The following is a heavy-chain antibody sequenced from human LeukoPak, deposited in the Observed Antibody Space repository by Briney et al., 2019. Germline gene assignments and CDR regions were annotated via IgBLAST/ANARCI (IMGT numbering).Heavy chain of an antibody. CDR3: ARDPTYYYDSSGYYHSYWYFDL. J-gene: IGHJ2*01. D-gene: IGHD3-22*01. Sequence: SETLSLTCTVSGGSISSYYWSWIRQPPGKGLEWIGYIYYSGSTNYNPSLKSRVTISVGTSKNQFSLKLSSVTAADTAVYYCARDPTYYYDSSGYYHSYWYFDLWGRGTLVTVSS. CDR1: GGSISSYY. V-gene: IGHV4-59*01. CDR2: IYYSGST.